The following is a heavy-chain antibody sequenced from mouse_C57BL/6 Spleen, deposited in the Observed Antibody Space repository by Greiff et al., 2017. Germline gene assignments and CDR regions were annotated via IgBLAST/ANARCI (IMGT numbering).Heavy chain of an antibody. CDR3: ARAPYGYDEWAWFAY. V-gene: IGHV1-72*01. CDR1: GYTFTSYW. D-gene: IGHD2-2*01. Sequence: QVQLQQPGAELVKPGASVKLSCKASGYTFTSYWMHWVKQRPGRGLEWIGRIDPNSGGTKYNEKFKSKATLTVDKPSSAAYMQISSLTYEDSAVYYCARAPYGYDEWAWFAYWGQGTLVTVSA. J-gene: IGHJ3*01. CDR2: IDPNSGGT.